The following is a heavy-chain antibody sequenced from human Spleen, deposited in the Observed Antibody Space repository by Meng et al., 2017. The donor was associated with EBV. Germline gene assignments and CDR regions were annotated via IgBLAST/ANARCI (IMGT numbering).Heavy chain of an antibody. CDR2: INSDGNVI. Sequence: EVQVMESGGGLVQPGGSLRLSCADSGFTLSSYWVHWVRQAPGKGLVWVSRINSDGNVITYADSVKGRFTISRDNAKNTVYLQMNNVRVEDTAVYYCAKDCFGAKDSWGQGTLVTASS. V-gene: IGHV3-74*01. J-gene: IGHJ4*02. CDR3: AKDCFGAKDS. D-gene: IGHD1-26*01. CDR1: GFTLSSYW.